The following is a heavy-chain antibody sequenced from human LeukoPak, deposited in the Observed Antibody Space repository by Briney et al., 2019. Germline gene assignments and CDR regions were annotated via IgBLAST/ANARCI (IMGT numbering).Heavy chain of an antibody. CDR2: INNDGGDT. J-gene: IGHJ3*02. V-gene: IGHV3-74*01. CDR1: GFTFSNYW. CDR3: ARGGSNHAFDI. Sequence: GGSLRLSCAASGFTFSNYWMHWVRQAPGKGLVWVSRINNDGGDTIYADSVRGRFTISRDNAKNTLYLQMNSLGAEDTAVYYCARGGSNHAFDIWGQGTVVTVSS.